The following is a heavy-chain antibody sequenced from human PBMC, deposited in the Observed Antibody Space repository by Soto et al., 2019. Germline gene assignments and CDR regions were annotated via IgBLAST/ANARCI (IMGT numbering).Heavy chain of an antibody. J-gene: IGHJ3*02. CDR2: IYYSGST. CDR3: AKGGAGHAFDI. CDR1: GGSISSGDYY. V-gene: IGHV4-30-4*01. Sequence: LSLTCTVSGGSISSGDYYWSWIRQPPGKGLEWIGYIYYSGSTYYNPSLKSRVTISVDTSKNQFSLKLSSVTAADTAVYYCAKGGAGHAFDIWGQGTMVTVSS. D-gene: IGHD6-19*01.